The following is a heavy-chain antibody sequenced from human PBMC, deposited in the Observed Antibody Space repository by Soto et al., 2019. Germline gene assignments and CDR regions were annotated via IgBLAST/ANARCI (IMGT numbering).Heavy chain of an antibody. J-gene: IGHJ4*02. D-gene: IGHD4-17*01. CDR2: IIPIRGIA. Sequence: QVQLVQSGAEVKKPGSSVKVSCKASGGTFSSYTISWVRQAPGQGLEWMGRIIPIRGIANYAQKFQGRVTITADKSTSTAYMELSSLRCEDTAVYYCARGSWYGDSSYWGQGTLVTVSS. V-gene: IGHV1-69*02. CDR3: ARGSWYGDSSY. CDR1: GGTFSSYT.